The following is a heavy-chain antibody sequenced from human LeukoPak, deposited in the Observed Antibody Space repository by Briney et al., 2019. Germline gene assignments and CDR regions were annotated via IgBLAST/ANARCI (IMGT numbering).Heavy chain of an antibody. CDR2: IYTSGST. CDR1: GGSISSYY. V-gene: IGHV4-4*07. Sequence: SETLSLTCTVSGGSISSYYWSWIRQPAGKGLEWIGRIYTSGSTNYNPSLKSRVTMSVDTSKNQFSLKLSSVTAADTAVYYCARVNGDCSSTSCRYYFDYWGQGTLVTVSS. CDR3: ARVNGDCSSTSCRYYFDY. J-gene: IGHJ4*02. D-gene: IGHD2-2*01.